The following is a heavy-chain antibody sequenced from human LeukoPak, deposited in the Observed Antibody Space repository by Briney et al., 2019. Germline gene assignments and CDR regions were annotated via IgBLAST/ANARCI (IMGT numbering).Heavy chain of an antibody. D-gene: IGHD3-10*01. CDR3: ARQGTMTRGGYWLDP. V-gene: IGHV4-59*08. CDR2: IYYSGST. CDR1: GGSISSYY. Sequence: PSETLSLTCTVSGGSISSYYWSWIRQPPGKGLEWIGYIYYSGSTNYNPSLKSRVTISVDTSKNQFSLKLSSVTAADTAVYYCARQGTMTRGGYWLDPWGRGTLVTVSS. J-gene: IGHJ5*02.